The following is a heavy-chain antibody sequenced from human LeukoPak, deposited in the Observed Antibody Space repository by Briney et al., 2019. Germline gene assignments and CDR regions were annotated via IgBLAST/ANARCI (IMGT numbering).Heavy chain of an antibody. Sequence: ASVKVSCKASGGTFSSYAISWVRQAPGQGLEWMGRIIPIFGTANYAQKFQGRVTITTDESTSTAYMELSSLRSEDTAVYYCARERVGYCSGGSCYGDDASDIWGQGTMVTVSS. CDR1: GGTFSSYA. CDR2: IIPIFGTA. V-gene: IGHV1-69*05. D-gene: IGHD2-15*01. J-gene: IGHJ3*02. CDR3: ARERVGYCSGGSCYGDDASDI.